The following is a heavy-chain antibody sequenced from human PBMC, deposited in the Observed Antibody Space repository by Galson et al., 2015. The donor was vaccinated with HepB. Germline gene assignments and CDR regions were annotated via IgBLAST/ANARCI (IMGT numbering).Heavy chain of an antibody. J-gene: IGHJ3*02. D-gene: IGHD6-19*01. CDR2: ISWNSDGSRT. CDR3: ASRVSGWEAFDI. CDR1: GFTFDDYA. V-gene: IGHV3-9*01. Sequence: SLRLSCAASGFTFDDYAMHWVRQVPGKGLEWVSGISWNSDGSRTGYADSVKGRFTISRDNAKNTLYLQMNSLRAEDTAVYYCASRVSGWEAFDIWGQGTMVTVSS.